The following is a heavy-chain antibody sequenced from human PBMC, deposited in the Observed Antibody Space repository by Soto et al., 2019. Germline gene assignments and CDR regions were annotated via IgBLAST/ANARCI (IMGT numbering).Heavy chain of an antibody. CDR3: ARRIVATETFEY. CDR1: GGSLSSYY. V-gene: IGHV4-59*08. Sequence: SATLSLTCTVSGGSLSSYYWSWIRQPPGRGLEWIGFIYYAGSTKYNPSLNSRVTISVDTSKNQFSLTVTSVTAADTAVYYCARRIVATETFEYWGQGTLVTVSS. D-gene: IGHD5-12*01. CDR2: IYYAGST. J-gene: IGHJ4*02.